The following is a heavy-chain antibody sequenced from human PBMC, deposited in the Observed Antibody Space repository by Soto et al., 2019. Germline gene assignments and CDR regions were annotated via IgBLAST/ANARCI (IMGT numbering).Heavy chain of an antibody. V-gene: IGHV1-3*01. CDR1: GYTFTSYA. J-gene: IGHJ6*02. CDR3: ASYDGGGDIVATIPINYYYGMDV. D-gene: IGHD5-12*01. Sequence: GASVKVSCKASGYTFTSYAMHWVRQAPGQRLEWMGWINAGNGNTKYSQKFQGRVTITRDTSASTAYMELSSLRSEDTAVYYCASYDGGGDIVATIPINYYYGMDVWGQGTTVTVSS. CDR2: INAGNGNT.